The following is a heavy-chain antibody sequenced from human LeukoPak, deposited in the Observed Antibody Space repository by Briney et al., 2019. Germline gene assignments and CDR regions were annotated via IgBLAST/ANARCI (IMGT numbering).Heavy chain of an antibody. Sequence: AGRSLRLSCAAPGFTFSSYGMHWVRQAPGKGLEWVAVISYDGSNKYYADSVKGRFTISRDNSKNTLYLQMNSLRSDDTAVYYCAREASTTWPNWFDPWGQGTLVTVSS. CDR2: ISYDGSNK. V-gene: IGHV3-30*03. J-gene: IGHJ5*02. CDR1: GFTFSSYG. D-gene: IGHD1-14*01. CDR3: AREASTTWPNWFDP.